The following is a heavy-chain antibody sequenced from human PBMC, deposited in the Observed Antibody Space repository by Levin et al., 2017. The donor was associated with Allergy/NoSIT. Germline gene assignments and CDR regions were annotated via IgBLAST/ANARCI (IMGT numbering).Heavy chain of an antibody. CDR2: IYLSGST. J-gene: IGHJ4*02. CDR3: ARVAGYSYGYYFDY. CDR1: GGSISSGGYS. D-gene: IGHD5-18*01. Sequence: PSQTLSLPCAVSGGSISSGGYSWSWIRQPPGKGLEWIGNIYLSGSTNDNPSLKSRVTMSVDRSKNHFSLKLRYVTAADTAVYYCARVAGYSYGYYFDYWGPGTLVTVSS. V-gene: IGHV4-30-2*01.